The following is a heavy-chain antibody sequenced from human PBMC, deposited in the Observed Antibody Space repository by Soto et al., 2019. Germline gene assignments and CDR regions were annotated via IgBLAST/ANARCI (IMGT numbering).Heavy chain of an antibody. J-gene: IGHJ5*02. V-gene: IGHV1-69*01. CDR2: FVPMFGSA. D-gene: IGHD3-22*01. Sequence: QVQLEQSGPELKKPGSSVKVACKPSGVTFDSFTFSWVRQAPGQGLEWMGGFVPMFGSASVAQRFQCRVSVTGDASTGTGYMELSDLRSDDSAIYYCAREDDTTGHYCWFDPWGPGTLVTVSS. CDR1: GVTFDSFT. CDR3: AREDDTTGHYCWFDP.